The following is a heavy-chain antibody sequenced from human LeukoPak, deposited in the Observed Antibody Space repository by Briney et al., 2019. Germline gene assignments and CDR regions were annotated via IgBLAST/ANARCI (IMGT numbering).Heavy chain of an antibody. CDR3: AKGRYYYDNSDAFEI. CDR1: GFTFSSYA. J-gene: IGHJ3*02. CDR2: ISGSGSST. D-gene: IGHD3-22*01. Sequence: GESLKISCAASGFTFSSYAMNWVRQAPGKGLEWVSTISGSGSSTYYADSAKGRFTISRDNSKNTLYLQMNSLRAEDTAVYHCAKGRYYYDNSDAFEIWGQGTMVTVSS. V-gene: IGHV3-23*01.